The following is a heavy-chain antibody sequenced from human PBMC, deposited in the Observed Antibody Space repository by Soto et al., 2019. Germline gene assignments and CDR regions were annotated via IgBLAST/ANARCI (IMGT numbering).Heavy chain of an antibody. V-gene: IGHV4-34*01. D-gene: IGHD1-1*01. CDR1: GGSFSGYY. Sequence: QVQLQQWGAGLLKPSETLSLTCAVYGGSFSGYYWSWIRQPPGKGLEWIGEINHSGSTNYNPSLKSRVTISVDTSKNQFSLKLSSVTAADTAVYYCARAHGYNYLPYFDYWGQGTLVTVSS. J-gene: IGHJ4*02. CDR3: ARAHGYNYLPYFDY. CDR2: INHSGST.